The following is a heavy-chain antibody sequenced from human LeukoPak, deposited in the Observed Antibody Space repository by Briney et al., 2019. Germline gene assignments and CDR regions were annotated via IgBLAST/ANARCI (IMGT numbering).Heavy chain of an antibody. Sequence: PETLSLTCAVYVGSFSGYYWSWIRQPPGKGLEWIGEINHSGSTNYNSSLKSRVTISVDTSKNQFSLKLSSVTAADTAVYYCARGYYGSGSHCCHMDVWGKGTTITVS. V-gene: IGHV4-34*01. J-gene: IGHJ6*03. D-gene: IGHD3-10*01. CDR1: VGSFSGYY. CDR3: ARGYYGSGSHCCHMDV. CDR2: INHSGST.